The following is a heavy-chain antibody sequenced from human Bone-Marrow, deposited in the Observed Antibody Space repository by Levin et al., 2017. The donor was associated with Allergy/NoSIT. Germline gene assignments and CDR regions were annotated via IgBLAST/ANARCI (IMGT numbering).Heavy chain of an antibody. CDR3: ARDRVVASSGTDYYYGMAV. J-gene: IGHJ6*01. V-gene: IGHV4-59*01. Sequence: SETLSLTCIVSGGSINNYHWSWIRQPPGKGLEWIGYIYYSGSTNYNPSLKSRVTMSVDTSKNQFSLTLNSVTAADTAVYYCARDRVVASSGTDYYYGMAVWGQGTTVTVSS. D-gene: IGHD2-15*01. CDR2: IYYSGST. CDR1: GGSINNYH.